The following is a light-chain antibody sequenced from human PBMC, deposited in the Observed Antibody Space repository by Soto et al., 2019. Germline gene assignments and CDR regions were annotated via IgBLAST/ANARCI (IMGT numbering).Light chain of an antibody. CDR3: QQSFRARS. Sequence: DIQMTQSPASLSASVGDRVTISCRASQSIRGYLNWYQQKPGKAPELLIYAASTLQTGVPSRFSGSGSGTEFTLSINSLQPEDFATYYCQQSFRARSFGQGTRVQF. J-gene: IGKJ1*01. CDR2: AAS. V-gene: IGKV1-39*01. CDR1: QSIRGY.